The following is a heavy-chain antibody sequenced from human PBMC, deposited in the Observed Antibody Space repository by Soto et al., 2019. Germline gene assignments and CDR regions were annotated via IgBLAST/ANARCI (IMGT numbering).Heavy chain of an antibody. CDR2: FDPEDGET. J-gene: IGHJ6*03. V-gene: IGHV1-24*01. CDR3: ATFDPTGHYYYMDV. CDR1: GYTLTELS. Sequence: ASVKVSCKVSGYTLTELSMHWVRQAPGKGLEWMGGFDPEDGETIYAQKFQGRVTMTEDTSTDTAYMELSSLRSEDTAVYYCATFDPTGHYYYMDVWGKGTTVTVSS.